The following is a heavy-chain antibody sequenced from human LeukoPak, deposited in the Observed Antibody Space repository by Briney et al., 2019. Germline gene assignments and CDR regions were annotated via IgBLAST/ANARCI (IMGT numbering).Heavy chain of an antibody. V-gene: IGHV1-46*01. D-gene: IGHD3-10*01. CDR1: GYTFTSYY. J-gene: IGHJ6*03. CDR3: ARGGLRVRGVIITDYYYYYMDV. CDR2: INPSGGST. Sequence: GASVKVSCKASGYTFTSYYMHWVRQAPGQGLEWMGIINPSGGSTSYAQKFQGRVTMTRNTSISTAYMELSSLRSEDTAVYYCARGGLRVRGVIITDYYYYYMDVWGKGTTVTISS.